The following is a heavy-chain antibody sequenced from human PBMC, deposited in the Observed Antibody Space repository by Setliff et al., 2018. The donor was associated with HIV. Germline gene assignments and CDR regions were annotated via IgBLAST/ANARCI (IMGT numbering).Heavy chain of an antibody. D-gene: IGHD3-3*02. V-gene: IGHV1-2*06. CDR1: GYTFTAYY. CDR2: IIPNSGGT. Sequence: GASVKVSCKASGYTFTAYYIHWVRQAPGQGLEWMGRIIPNSGGTNYAQKFQGRITLTTDTATSTAYMELRSLRSEDTAVYYCARDAWVEFLEWTYYGMDVWGQGTTVTVSS. J-gene: IGHJ6*02. CDR3: ARDAWVEFLEWTYYGMDV.